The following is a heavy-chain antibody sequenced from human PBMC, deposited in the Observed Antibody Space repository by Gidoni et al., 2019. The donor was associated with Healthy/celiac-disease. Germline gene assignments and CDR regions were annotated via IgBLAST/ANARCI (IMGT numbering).Heavy chain of an antibody. V-gene: IGHV1-69*06. CDR3: ARDLNWGVEGVFDP. Sequence: QVQLVQSGAEVKKPGSSVKVSCNASGGTLSSYAISWVGQAPGQGLEWMGGIIPIFGTANDAQKFQGRVTITADKSTSTAYMELSSLRSEDTAVYYCARDLNWGVEGVFDPWGQGTLVTVSS. J-gene: IGHJ5*02. D-gene: IGHD7-27*01. CDR2: IIPIFGTA. CDR1: GGTLSSYA.